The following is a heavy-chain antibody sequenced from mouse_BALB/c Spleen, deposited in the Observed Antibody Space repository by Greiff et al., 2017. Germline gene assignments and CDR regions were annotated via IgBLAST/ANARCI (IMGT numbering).Heavy chain of an antibody. D-gene: IGHD3-3*01. CDR1: GYTFTHYA. J-gene: IGHJ3*01. CDR2: ISTCCGDA. V-gene: IGHV1S137*01. Sequence: VQLQQSGAELVRPGASVKISCKGSGYTFTHYAIHWVKQSPGKGLEWIGVISTCCGDANYIEKFKGKGTLNVDISSNTAYMELARLTSEDAAIYSGAGTKGAWFAYWGQGTLVTVSA. CDR3: AGTKGAWFAY.